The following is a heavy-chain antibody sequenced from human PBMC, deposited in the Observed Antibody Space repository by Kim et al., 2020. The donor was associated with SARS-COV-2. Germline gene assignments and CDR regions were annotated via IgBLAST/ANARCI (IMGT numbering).Heavy chain of an antibody. J-gene: IGHJ4*02. CDR2: ISWDGSDT. V-gene: IGHV3-43*01. CDR1: GVTFDDFT. D-gene: IGHD3-16*01. Sequence: GGSLRLSCVASGVTFDDFTMHWVRQPPGKGLEWVSIISWDGSDTNYADSVEGRFTMSRDNTEKSVYLQMDNLTTGDTGMYFCAKGASLISPLDSWGQGTLVTVAS. CDR3: AKGASLISPLDS.